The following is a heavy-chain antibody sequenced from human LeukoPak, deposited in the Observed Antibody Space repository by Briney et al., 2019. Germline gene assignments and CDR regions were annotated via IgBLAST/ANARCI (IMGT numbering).Heavy chain of an antibody. CDR1: GFTFSSYA. J-gene: IGHJ4*02. D-gene: IGHD5-24*01. Sequence: PGGSLRLSCAASGFTFSSYAMSWVRQAPGKGLEWVASISHEESIKYYANAVGGRFSISRDNSKNTLYLQMNSLRAEDTAMYYCATDLEMTTVRGSLDYWGQGTLVTVSS. CDR3: ATDLEMTTVRGSLDY. V-gene: IGHV3-30-3*01. CDR2: ISHEESIK.